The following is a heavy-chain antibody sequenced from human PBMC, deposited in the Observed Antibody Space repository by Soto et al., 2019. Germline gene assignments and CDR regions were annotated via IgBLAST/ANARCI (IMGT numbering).Heavy chain of an antibody. J-gene: IGHJ5*02. CDR3: ASEKGAYCGGDCYSTWFDP. CDR1: GYTFTSYG. Sequence: QVQLVQSGAEVKKPGASVKVSCKASGYTFTSYGISWVRQATGQGLEWMGWSSGYNGNTNYAQKLQGRVTMTTDTSTSTAYMELRSLRSDDTAVYYCASEKGAYCGGDCYSTWFDPWGQGTLVTVSS. CDR2: SSGYNGNT. V-gene: IGHV1-18*01. D-gene: IGHD2-21*02.